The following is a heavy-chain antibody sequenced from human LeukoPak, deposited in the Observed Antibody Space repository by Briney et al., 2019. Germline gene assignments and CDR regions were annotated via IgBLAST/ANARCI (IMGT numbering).Heavy chain of an antibody. CDR2: IYYTGAT. V-gene: IGHV4-59*01. Sequence: SETLSLTCTVSGGSISSYYWSWIRLPPGKGLEWIGYIYYTGATYYSPSLKSRVTISLDTSKNQFSLKLSSVTAADAAVYYCARAGYSYGTGYYFDYWGQGALVTVSS. CDR1: GGSISSYY. J-gene: IGHJ4*02. CDR3: ARAGYSYGTGYYFDY. D-gene: IGHD5-18*01.